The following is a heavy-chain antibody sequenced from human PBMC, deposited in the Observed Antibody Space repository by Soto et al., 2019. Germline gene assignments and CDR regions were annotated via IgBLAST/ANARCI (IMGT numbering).Heavy chain of an antibody. CDR3: ARDQGHYDILTGYVY. V-gene: IGHV3-33*01. CDR1: GFTFSSYG. Sequence: ESGGGVVQPGRSLRLSCAASGFTFSSYGMHWVRQAPGKGLEWVAVIWYDGSNKYYADSVKGRFTISRDNSKNTLYLQMNSLRAEDTAVYYCARDQGHYDILTGYVYWGQGTLVTVSS. CDR2: IWYDGSNK. J-gene: IGHJ4*02. D-gene: IGHD3-9*01.